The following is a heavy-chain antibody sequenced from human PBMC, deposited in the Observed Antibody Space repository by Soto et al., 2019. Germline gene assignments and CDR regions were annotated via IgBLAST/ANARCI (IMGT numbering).Heavy chain of an antibody. J-gene: IGHJ6*02. Sequence: PGGSLRLSCAASGFTFSSYGMHWVRQAPGKGLEWVAVISYDGSNKYYADSVKGRFTISRDNSKNTLYLQMNSLRAEDTAVYYCAKDAPPESSGSYYKRPYYYYGMDVWGQGTTVTVSS. CDR2: ISYDGSNK. CDR1: GFTFSSYG. D-gene: IGHD3-10*01. V-gene: IGHV3-30*18. CDR3: AKDAPPESSGSYYKRPYYYYGMDV.